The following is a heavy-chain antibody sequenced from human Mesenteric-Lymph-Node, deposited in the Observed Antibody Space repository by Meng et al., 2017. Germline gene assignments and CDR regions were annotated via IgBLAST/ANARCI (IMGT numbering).Heavy chain of an antibody. CDR1: GFTFSSYA. J-gene: IGHJ4*02. CDR2: ISGSGGST. D-gene: IGHD3-10*01. CDR3: AKDRPRLLWFGEFGYY. V-gene: IGHV3-23*01. Sequence: GESLKISCAASGFTFSSYAMSWVRQAPGKGLEWVSAISGSGGSTYYADSVKGRFTISRDNSKNTLYLQMNSLRAEDTAVYYCAKDRPRLLWFGEFGYYWGQGTLVTVYS.